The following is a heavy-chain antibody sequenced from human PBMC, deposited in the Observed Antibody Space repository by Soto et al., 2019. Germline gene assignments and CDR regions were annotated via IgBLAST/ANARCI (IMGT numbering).Heavy chain of an antibody. Sequence: ASVKVSCKASGYTFTGYYMHWVRQAPGQGLEWMGWINPNSGGTNYVQKFQGWVTMTRDTSISTAYMELSRLRSDDTAVYYCAREAFYGSGSYYLWGWNLNWFDPWGQGTLVTVSS. CDR3: AREAFYGSGSYYLWGWNLNWFDP. CDR2: INPNSGGT. D-gene: IGHD3-10*01. J-gene: IGHJ5*02. CDR1: GYTFTGYY. V-gene: IGHV1-2*04.